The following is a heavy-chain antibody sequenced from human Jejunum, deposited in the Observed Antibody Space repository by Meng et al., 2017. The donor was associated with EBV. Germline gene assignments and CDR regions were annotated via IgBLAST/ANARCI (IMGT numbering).Heavy chain of an antibody. J-gene: IGHJ5*02. V-gene: IGHV3-74*01. Sequence: EGQLVESGGCLVQPGDSLRLSCAASGFTLSSYWMHWVRQAPGKGLVWVSRINSDGSKTNYADSVKGRFTISRDIAKNTLYLQLNSLRADDTAVYYCVRGPPPETWGQGTLVTVSS. CDR3: VRGPPPET. CDR1: GFTLSSYW. CDR2: INSDGSKT.